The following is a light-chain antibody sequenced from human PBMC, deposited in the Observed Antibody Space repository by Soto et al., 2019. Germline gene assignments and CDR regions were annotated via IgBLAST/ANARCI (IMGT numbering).Light chain of an antibody. J-gene: IGKJ4*01. CDR1: QSVSSSS. V-gene: IGKV3-20*01. CDR3: QHYGSSSLT. Sequence: EFVLTQSPGTLSFSPGERATLSCRASQSVSSSSIAWYQQKPGQAPRLLIYDASSRATGIPDSFSGGGSGKDFTLIISRLEPEDFAVYYCQHYGSSSLTFGGGTKVEIK. CDR2: DAS.